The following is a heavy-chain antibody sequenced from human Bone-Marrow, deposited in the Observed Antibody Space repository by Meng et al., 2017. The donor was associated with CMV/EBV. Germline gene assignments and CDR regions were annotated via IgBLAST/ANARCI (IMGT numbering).Heavy chain of an antibody. V-gene: IGHV1-69*05. Sequence: KVSCKASGGNFSSYAVRWVRQAPGQGLEWMGGIIPIFGTATYAQKFRGRVTITTDESTSTAYMELSSLRSEDTAVYYCARGNLWEFDYWGQGTLVTVSS. CDR3: ARGNLWEFDY. CDR2: IIPIFGTA. D-gene: IGHD1-26*01. CDR1: GGNFSSYA. J-gene: IGHJ4*02.